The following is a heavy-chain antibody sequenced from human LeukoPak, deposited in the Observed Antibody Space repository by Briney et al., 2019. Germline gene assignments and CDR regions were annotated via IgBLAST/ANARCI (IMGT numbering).Heavy chain of an antibody. CDR1: GDSISSGRYY. CDR3: VRDWNGDYFDY. CDR2: IHTSGDT. V-gene: IGHV4-61*02. J-gene: IGHJ4*02. D-gene: IGHD1-1*01. Sequence: SQTLSLTCTVSGDSISSGRYYWTSLRQPAGKALEWIGRIHTSGDTNYSPSLKSRVTISRDTSKNQFSLRLTSVAAADTAVYYCVRDWNGDYFDYWGQGTLVSVSS.